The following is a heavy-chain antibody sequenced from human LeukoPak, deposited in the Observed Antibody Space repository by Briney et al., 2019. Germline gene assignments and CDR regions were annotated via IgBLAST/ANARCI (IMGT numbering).Heavy chain of an antibody. CDR2: ISGSGDNT. CDR1: GFXXSSYA. CDR3: AKGSYYDSSGSFYFDY. D-gene: IGHD3-22*01. Sequence: GSLXLXXAASGFXXSSYAMSXVRQAPGKGLEWVXGISGSGDNTYYADSVKGRFTISRDNSKNTLYVQVNSLGTEDTAAYYCAKGSYYDSSGSFYFDYWGQGTLVTVSS. J-gene: IGHJ4*02. V-gene: IGHV3-23*01.